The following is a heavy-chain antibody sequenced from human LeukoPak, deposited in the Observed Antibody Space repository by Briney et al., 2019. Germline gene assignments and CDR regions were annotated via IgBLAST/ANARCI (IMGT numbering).Heavy chain of an antibody. V-gene: IGHV1-18*01. CDR1: GYTFTSYG. D-gene: IGHD1-26*01. J-gene: IGHJ4*02. Sequence: ASVKVSCKASGYTFTSYGISWVRQAPGQGLEWMGWISAYNGNTNYAQKLQGRVTMTTDTSTSTAYMELRSLRSDDTAVYYCALNRKYRGSYSPEFDYGGQGPLVTVSS. CDR3: ALNRKYRGSYSPEFDY. CDR2: ISAYNGNT.